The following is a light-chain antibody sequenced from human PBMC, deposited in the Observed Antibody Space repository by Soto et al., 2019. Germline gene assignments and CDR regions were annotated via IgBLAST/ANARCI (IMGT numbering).Light chain of an antibody. Sequence: QSALTQPASLSGSPGQSITISCTGTSSDIGAYDYVSWFQQHPGKAPKLMISEVNNRPSGVSNRFSGSKSGNTAYLTISGLQVEDEADYFCSSYTSSNTYVFGTGTKVTVL. CDR2: EVN. V-gene: IGLV2-14*01. CDR1: SSDIGAYDY. CDR3: SSYTSSNTYV. J-gene: IGLJ1*01.